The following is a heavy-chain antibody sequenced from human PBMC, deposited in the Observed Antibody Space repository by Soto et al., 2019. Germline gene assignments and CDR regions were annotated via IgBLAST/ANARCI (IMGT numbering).Heavy chain of an antibody. CDR3: AREVGATGGYYYYGMDV. J-gene: IGHJ6*02. D-gene: IGHD1-26*01. Sequence: PSETLSLTCTVSGGSISSYYWSWIRQPPGKGLEWIGYIYYGGSTNYNPSLKSLVTISVDTSENQFSLKLSSVTAADTAVYYCAREVGATGGYYYYGMDVWGQGTTVTVSS. V-gene: IGHV4-59*01. CDR2: IYYGGST. CDR1: GGSISSYY.